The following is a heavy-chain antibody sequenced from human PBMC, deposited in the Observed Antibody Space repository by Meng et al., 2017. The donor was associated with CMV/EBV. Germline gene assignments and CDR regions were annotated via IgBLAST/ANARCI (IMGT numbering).Heavy chain of an antibody. CDR3: ARDRILVPSAYYGMDV. Sequence: GGSLRLSCAAPGFTFSSYAMHWVRQAPGKGLEGVAVISYDGSNKYYADSVKGRFTISRDNSKNTLYLQMNSLRDEYTAVYYCARDRILVPSAYYGMDVWGQGTTVTVSS. D-gene: IGHD2-2*01. CDR2: ISYDGSNK. V-gene: IGHV3-30*04. CDR1: GFTFSSYA. J-gene: IGHJ6*02.